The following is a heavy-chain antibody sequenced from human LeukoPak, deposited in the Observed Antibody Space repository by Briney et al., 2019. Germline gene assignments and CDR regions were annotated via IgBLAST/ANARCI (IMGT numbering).Heavy chain of an antibody. D-gene: IGHD4-23*01. CDR3: AKGDDYGGKIWFDP. J-gene: IGHJ5*02. Sequence: GGSLRLSSAASGVTFSSYAMSWVRQAPGKGLEWVSDISGSGGSTYYAECVKGRFTISRDNTKNTLYLQMNSVRAEDTAVYYCAKGDDYGGKIWFDPWGQGTLVTVSS. V-gene: IGHV3-23*01. CDR1: GVTFSSYA. CDR2: ISGSGGST.